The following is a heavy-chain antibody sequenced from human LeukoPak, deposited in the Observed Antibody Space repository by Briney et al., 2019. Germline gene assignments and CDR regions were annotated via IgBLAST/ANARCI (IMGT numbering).Heavy chain of an antibody. CDR3: ASSRALGEQWLLY. J-gene: IGHJ4*02. CDR1: GFTLSNYG. CDR2: IWYDGSQK. D-gene: IGHD6-19*01. Sequence: GGSLRLSCAASGFTLSNYGMHWVRQAPGKGLEWVAVIWYDGSQKYYGDSVKGRFTISRDNAKNSLYLQMNSLRAEDTAVFYCASSRALGEQWLLYWGQGTLVTVSS. V-gene: IGHV3-33*03.